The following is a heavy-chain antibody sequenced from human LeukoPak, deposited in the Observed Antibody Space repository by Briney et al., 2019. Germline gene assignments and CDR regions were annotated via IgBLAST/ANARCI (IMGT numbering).Heavy chain of an antibody. D-gene: IGHD6-13*01. Sequence: PSETLSLTCTVSGGSISSSSYYWAWIRQPPGKGLEWIGGIYYSGSTYYNPSLKSRVTISVDTSKNQFSLKLSSVTAADTAVYYCASIAAAGTWFDPWGQGTLVTVSS. J-gene: IGHJ5*02. V-gene: IGHV4-39*01. CDR1: GGSISSSSYY. CDR2: IYYSGST. CDR3: ASIAAAGTWFDP.